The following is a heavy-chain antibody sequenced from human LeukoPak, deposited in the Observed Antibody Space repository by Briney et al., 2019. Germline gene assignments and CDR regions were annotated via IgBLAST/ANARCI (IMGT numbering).Heavy chain of an antibody. D-gene: IGHD3-16*01. V-gene: IGHV3-23*01. J-gene: IGHJ4*02. Sequence: GGSLRLSCAASGFTFSSSAMSWVRQAPGKGLEWASAINGGGGSTYYADSVKGRFTISRDNSKNTLYLQMNSLRAEDTAVYYCAKAPGGIVGYWGQGTLVTVSS. CDR2: INGGGGST. CDR1: GFTFSSSA. CDR3: AKAPGGIVGY.